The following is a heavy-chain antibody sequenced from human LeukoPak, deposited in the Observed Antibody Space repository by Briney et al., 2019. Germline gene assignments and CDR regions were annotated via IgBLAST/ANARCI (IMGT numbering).Heavy chain of an antibody. CDR1: GFTFSSYA. J-gene: IGHJ4*02. V-gene: IGHV3-23*01. CDR3: ATQGEMGAFYFDY. D-gene: IGHD1-26*01. Sequence: GGSLRLSCAASGFTFSSYAMSWVHQAPGKGLEWVSAISGSGGSTYYADSVKGRFTISRDNSKNTLYLQMNSLRAEDTAVYYCATQGEMGAFYFDYWGQGTLVTVSS. CDR2: ISGSGGST.